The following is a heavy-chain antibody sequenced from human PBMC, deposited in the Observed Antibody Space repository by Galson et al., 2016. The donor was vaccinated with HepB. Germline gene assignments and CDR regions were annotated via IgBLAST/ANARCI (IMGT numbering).Heavy chain of an antibody. Sequence: SVKVSCKASGYTFITYGISWVRQAPGQGLEWMGWISGDNVHTKSARKFQDRVTLTTDTSTSTAYMELRSLRPDDTAVYYCARDAKDHYDYEGYYYLSCDYWGQGTLVTVSS. J-gene: IGHJ4*02. CDR3: ARDAKDHYDYEGYYYLSCDY. V-gene: IGHV1-18*01. D-gene: IGHD3-22*01. CDR1: GYTFITYG. CDR2: ISGDNVHT.